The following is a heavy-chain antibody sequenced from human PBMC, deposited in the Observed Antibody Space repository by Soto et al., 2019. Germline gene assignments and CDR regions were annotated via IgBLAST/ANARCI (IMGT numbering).Heavy chain of an antibody. CDR2: IYHSGST. J-gene: IGHJ4*02. Sequence: QLQLQESGSGLVKPSQTLSLTCAVSGGSISSGGYSWSWIRQPPGKGLEWIGYIYHSGSTYYNPSLKRRVTISVPRSKTQLSLKLSSVTAADTAVYYCARGQVVAAQHWGQGTLVTVSS. CDR3: ARGQVVAAQH. D-gene: IGHD2-15*01. CDR1: GGSISSGGYS. V-gene: IGHV4-30-2*01.